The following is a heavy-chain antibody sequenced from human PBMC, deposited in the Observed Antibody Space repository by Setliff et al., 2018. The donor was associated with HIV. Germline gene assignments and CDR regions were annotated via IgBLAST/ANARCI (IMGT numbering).Heavy chain of an antibody. D-gene: IGHD2-15*01. Sequence: GGSLRLSCAAPGLTFEYYAMTWVRQAPGKGLEWVSGISGSGDSTYYAPAVKGRFTISRDNVKNILYLQMNNLRAEDTALYFCAQDYTATFWEYNWFDPWGQGTLVTVS. CDR1: GLTFEYYA. J-gene: IGHJ5*02. CDR2: ISGSGDST. CDR3: AQDYTATFWEYNWFDP. V-gene: IGHV3-23*01.